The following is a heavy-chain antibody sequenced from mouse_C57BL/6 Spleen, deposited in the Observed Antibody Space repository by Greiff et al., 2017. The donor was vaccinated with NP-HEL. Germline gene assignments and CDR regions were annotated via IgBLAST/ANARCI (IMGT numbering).Heavy chain of an antibody. CDR2: IRNKANGYTT. J-gene: IGHJ4*01. V-gene: IGHV7-3*01. Sequence: EVKLVESGGGLVQPGGSLSLSCAASGFTFTDYYMSWVRQPPGKALEWLGFIRNKANGYTTEYIASVKGRFTISRDNSQSILYLQMNALRAEDSATYYCARSYYSNYDAMDYWGQGTSVTVSS. D-gene: IGHD2-5*01. CDR1: GFTFTDYY. CDR3: ARSYYSNYDAMDY.